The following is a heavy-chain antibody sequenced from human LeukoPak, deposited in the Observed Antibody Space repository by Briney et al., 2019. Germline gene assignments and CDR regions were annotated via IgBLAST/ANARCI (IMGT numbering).Heavy chain of an antibody. CDR3: ASGYSYGQFDY. D-gene: IGHD5-18*01. CDR2: ISYSGNT. CDR1: GGSITSHY. Sequence: SETLSLTCTVSGGSITSHYWSWIRQPPGKGLEWIGNISYSGNTNYNPSLKSRVTISVDTSKNQFSLKLSSVTAADTVVYYCASGYSYGQFDYWGQGTLVTVSS. V-gene: IGHV4-59*08. J-gene: IGHJ4*02.